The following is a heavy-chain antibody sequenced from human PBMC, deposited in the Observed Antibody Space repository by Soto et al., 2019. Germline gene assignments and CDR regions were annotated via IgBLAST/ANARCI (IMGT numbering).Heavy chain of an antibody. CDR1: GFSISTSGVG. CDR3: AHRRGGYNWDDGHFDY. D-gene: IGHD1-1*01. J-gene: IGHJ4*02. CDR2: VYWYDDK. V-gene: IGHV2-5*01. Sequence: QITLKESGPTLVNPTQTLTLTCTFSGFSISTSGVGVGWIRQPPGKALEWLGFVYWYDDKRYNPSLKSRLTIPKDTSKNLVVLLMTNMDPGDTATYYCAHRRGGYNWDDGHFDYWGQGTLVTVSS.